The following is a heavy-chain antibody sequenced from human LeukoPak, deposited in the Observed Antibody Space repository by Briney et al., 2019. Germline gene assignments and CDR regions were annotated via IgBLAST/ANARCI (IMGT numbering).Heavy chain of an antibody. CDR2: IYYSGST. V-gene: IGHV4-39*07. CDR1: GGSISSSSYY. CDR3: ARDLYSRGPDFDY. D-gene: IGHD2-21*01. Sequence: PSETLSLTCTVSGGSISSSSYYWGWIRQPPGKGLEWIGSIYYSGSTYYNPSLKSRVTISVDTSKNQFSLKLSSVTAADTAVYYCARDLYSRGPDFDYWGQGTLVTVSS. J-gene: IGHJ4*02.